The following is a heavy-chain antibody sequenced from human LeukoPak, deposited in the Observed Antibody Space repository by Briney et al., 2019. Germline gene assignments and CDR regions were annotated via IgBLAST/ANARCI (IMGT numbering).Heavy chain of an antibody. D-gene: IGHD6-6*01. CDR1: GYSISSGYY. CDR2: IYHSGST. CDR3: ASSYSSSAGRGAFDI. Sequence: SETLSLSCAVSGYSISSGYYWGCNRHPPGKGQEWIGSIYHSGSTYYNPSLKSRVTIAVDTSKNQFSLKLSSVTAADTAVYYCASSYSSSAGRGAFDIWGQGTMVTVSS. J-gene: IGHJ3*02. V-gene: IGHV4-38-2*01.